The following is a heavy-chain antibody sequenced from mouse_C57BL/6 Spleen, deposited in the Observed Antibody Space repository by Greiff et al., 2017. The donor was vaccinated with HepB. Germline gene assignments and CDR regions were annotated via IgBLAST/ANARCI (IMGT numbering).Heavy chain of an antibody. J-gene: IGHJ2*01. CDR2: IDPETGGT. V-gene: IGHV1-15*01. CDR3: TRSEGNLFDY. Sequence: QVQLQQSGAELVRPGASVTLSCKASGYTFTDYEMHWVKQTPVHGLEWIGAIDPETGGTAYNQKFKGKAILTADKSSSTAYMELRSLTSEDSAVYYCTRSEGNLFDYWGQGTTLTVSS. CDR1: GYTFTDYE. D-gene: IGHD2-1*01.